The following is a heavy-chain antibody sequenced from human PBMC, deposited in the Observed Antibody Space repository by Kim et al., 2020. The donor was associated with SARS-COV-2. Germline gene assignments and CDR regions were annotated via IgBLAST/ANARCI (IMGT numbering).Heavy chain of an antibody. J-gene: IGHJ6*02. D-gene: IGHD3-10*01. CDR2: MNPNSGNT. CDR3: ARDVLLWFGELFGYYGMDV. CDR1: GYTFTSYD. V-gene: IGHV1-8*01. Sequence: ASVKVSCKASGYTFTSYDINWVRQATGQGLEWMGWMNPNSGNTGYAQKFQGRVTMTRNTSISTAYMELSSLRSEDTAVYYCARDVLLWFGELFGYYGMDVWGQGTTVTVSS.